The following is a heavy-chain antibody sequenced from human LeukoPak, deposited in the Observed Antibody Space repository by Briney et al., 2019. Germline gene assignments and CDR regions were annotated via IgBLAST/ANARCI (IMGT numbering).Heavy chain of an antibody. V-gene: IGHV4-59*01. CDR1: GGSISGYY. J-gene: IGHJ6*02. Sequence: SETLSLTCTVSGGSISGYYLSWIRQSPEKGLEWNGYIYDSGTTNYNPSLKSRVLMSVDTSKTQVSLKVKSVTAADTAVYYCARGWDTGYGYYGMDVSGQGTTVTVSS. CDR3: ARGWDTGYGYYGMDV. CDR2: IYDSGTT. D-gene: IGHD5-18*01.